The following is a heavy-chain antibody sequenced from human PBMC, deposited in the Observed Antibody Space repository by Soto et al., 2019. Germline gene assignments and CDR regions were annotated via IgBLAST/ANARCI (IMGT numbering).Heavy chain of an antibody. D-gene: IGHD2-2*01. CDR1: GFTFSSYA. CDR3: AKSRPLYCSSTSCSYFDY. CDR2: ISGSGGST. V-gene: IGHV3-23*01. J-gene: IGHJ4*02. Sequence: GGSLRLSCAASGFTFSSYAMSWVRQAPGKGLEWVSAISGSGGSTYYADSVKGRFTISRDNSKNTLYLQMNSLRAEDTAVYYCAKSRPLYCSSTSCSYFDYWGQGTLVTVSS.